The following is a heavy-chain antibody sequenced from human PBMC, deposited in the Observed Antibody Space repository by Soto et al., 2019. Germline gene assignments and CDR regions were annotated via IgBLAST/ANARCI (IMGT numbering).Heavy chain of an antibody. CDR1: GGSISSYY. V-gene: IGHV4-59*01. CDR2: IYYSGST. D-gene: IGHD6-13*01. J-gene: IGHJ6*02. CDR3: ARVPAAAPYYYGMDV. Sequence: PSETLSLTCTVSGGSISSYYWSWIRQPPGKGLEWIGYIYYSGSTNYNPSLKSRVTIPVDTSKNQFSLKLSSVTAADTAVYYCARVPAAAPYYYGMDVWGQGTTVTVSS.